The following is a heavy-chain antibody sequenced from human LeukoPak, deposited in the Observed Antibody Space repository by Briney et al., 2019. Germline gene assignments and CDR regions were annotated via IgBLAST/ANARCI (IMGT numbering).Heavy chain of an antibody. D-gene: IGHD1-26*01. V-gene: IGHV3-30*18. J-gene: IGHJ4*02. CDR3: AKSGGVGANFDFDY. CDR2: ISFDGSDE. CDR1: GFTFSNYA. Sequence: PGRSLRLSCAASGFTFSNYAIHWVRQAPGKGLEWVAVISFDGSDEYYADPVKGRFTISRDNSRNTVYLQMNSLRAEDTAMYYCAKSGGVGANFDFDYWGQGTLVTVSS.